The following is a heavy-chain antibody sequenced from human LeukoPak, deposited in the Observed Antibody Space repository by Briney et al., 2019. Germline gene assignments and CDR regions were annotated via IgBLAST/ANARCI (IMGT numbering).Heavy chain of an antibody. CDR2: TYYRSKWYN. V-gene: IGHV6-1*01. D-gene: IGHD4-17*01. CDR3: AGGELRMTTVTTETGWFDP. CDR1: GDSVSSNSAA. J-gene: IGHJ5*02. Sequence: SQTLSLTCAISGDSVSSNSAAWNWIRQSPSRGPEWLGRTYYRSKWYNDYAVSVKSRITINPDTSKNQFSLQLNSVTPEDTAVYYCAGGELRMTTVTTETGWFDPWGQGTLVTVSS.